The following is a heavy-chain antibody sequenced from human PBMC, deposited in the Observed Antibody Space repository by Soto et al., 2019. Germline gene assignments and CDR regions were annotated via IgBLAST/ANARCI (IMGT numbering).Heavy chain of an antibody. CDR2: IGGSGGTT. V-gene: IGHV3-23*01. J-gene: IGHJ5*01. CDR1: GFTFSTYA. CDR3: AKPGTRSWYNS. Sequence: GGSLRLSCAASGFTFSTYAMSWVRQAPGKGLEWVSTIGGSGGTTYYADSVKGRFTISRDNSKNTLYLHMSRLRVEDTAVYYCAKPGTRSWYNSGGQGTLVNVS.